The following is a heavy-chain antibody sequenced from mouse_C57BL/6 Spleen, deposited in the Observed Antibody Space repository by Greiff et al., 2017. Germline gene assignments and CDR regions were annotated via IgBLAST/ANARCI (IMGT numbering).Heavy chain of an antibody. V-gene: IGHV1-52*01. J-gene: IGHJ2*01. Sequence: QVQLKQPGAELVRPGSSVKLSCKASGYTFTSYWMHWVKQRPIQGLEWIGNIDPSDSETHYNQKFKGKATLTVDKSSSTAYMQLSSLTSEDSAVYYCARTTVVAFDYWGQGTTLTVSS. D-gene: IGHD1-1*01. CDR3: ARTTVVAFDY. CDR1: GYTFTSYW. CDR2: IDPSDSET.